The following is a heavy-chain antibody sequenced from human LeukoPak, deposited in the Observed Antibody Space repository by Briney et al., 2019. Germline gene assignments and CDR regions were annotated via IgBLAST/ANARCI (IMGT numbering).Heavy chain of an antibody. J-gene: IGHJ5*02. D-gene: IGHD2/OR15-2a*01. V-gene: IGHV3-7*01. Sequence: GGSLRLSCVASGFIFSNYWMSWVRQVPGKGLEWVANMKQDGREKYLVDSVKGRFTISRDNAKNSLYLQMNSLRAEDTAVYSCARGPILGDLWGQGTLVIVSS. CDR1: GFIFSNYW. CDR3: ARGPILGDL. CDR2: MKQDGREK.